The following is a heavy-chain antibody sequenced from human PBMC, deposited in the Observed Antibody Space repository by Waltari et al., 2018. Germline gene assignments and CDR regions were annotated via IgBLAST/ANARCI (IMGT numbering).Heavy chain of an antibody. CDR2: IIPIPGIA. V-gene: IGHV1-69*02. D-gene: IGHD3-3*01. J-gene: IGHJ4*02. CDR3: ARGTTIFGVGAY. Sequence: QVQLVQSGAEVKKPGSSVKVSCKASGGTFSSYTISWVRQAPGQGLEWMGRIIPIPGIANYAQKCQGRVTITADKSTSTAYMELSSLRAEDTAVYYCARGTTIFGVGAYWGQGTLVTVSS. CDR1: GGTFSSYT.